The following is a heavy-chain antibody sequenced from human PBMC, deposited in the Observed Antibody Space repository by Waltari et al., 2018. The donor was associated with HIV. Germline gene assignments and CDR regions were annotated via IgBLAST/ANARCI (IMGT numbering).Heavy chain of an antibody. CDR2: IYYSGST. CDR1: GGSISSSSYY. D-gene: IGHD3-3*01. V-gene: IGHV4-39*01. J-gene: IGHJ5*02. Sequence: QLQLQESGPGLVKPSETLSLTCTVSGGSISSSSYYWGWIRQPPGKGLEWIGSIYYSGSTYYNPSLKSRVTISVDTSKNQFSLKLSSVTAADTAVYYCASTGYDFWSGQNWFDPWGQGTLVTVSS. CDR3: ASTGYDFWSGQNWFDP.